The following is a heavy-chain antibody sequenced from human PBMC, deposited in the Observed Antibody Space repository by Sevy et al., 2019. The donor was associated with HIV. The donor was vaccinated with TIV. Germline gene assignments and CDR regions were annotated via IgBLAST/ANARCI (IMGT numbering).Heavy chain of an antibody. J-gene: IGHJ6*02. Sequence: GGSLRLSCAASGFTFSNYAMNWVRQAPGKGLEWVSSISGSGGTTYYEDSVEGRFTISRGKSKNTLYMQMASLTAGDTAVYYCAKVLARGGALAGTAWGMDVWGQGTTVTVSS. D-gene: IGHD3-16*01. CDR3: AKVLARGGALAGTAWGMDV. CDR1: GFTFSNYA. CDR2: ISGSGGTT. V-gene: IGHV3-23*01.